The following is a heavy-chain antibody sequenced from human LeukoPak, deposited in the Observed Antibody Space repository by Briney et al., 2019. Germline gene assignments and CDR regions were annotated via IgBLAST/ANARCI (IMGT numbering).Heavy chain of an antibody. D-gene: IGHD2-15*01. Sequence: GGSLRLSCTASGFTFGDYAMSWVRQAPGKGLEWVGFIRSKAYGGTTEYAASVKGRFTISRDDSKSIAYLQMNSLETEDTAVYYCTRYYCSGGSCNRARWFDPWGQGTLVTVSS. CDR3: TRYYCSGGSCNRARWFDP. CDR2: IRSKAYGGTT. J-gene: IGHJ5*02. V-gene: IGHV3-49*04. CDR1: GFTFGDYA.